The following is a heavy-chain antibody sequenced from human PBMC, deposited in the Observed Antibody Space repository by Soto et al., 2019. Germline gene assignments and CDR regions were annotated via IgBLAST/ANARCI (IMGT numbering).Heavy chain of an antibody. Sequence: QVPLVESGGGVVQPGRSLRLSCAASGFTFSSYGIHWVRQAPGKGLEWVTVIWYDGTNKYYADSVKGRFTISRDNSKNTLYLQMNSLRAEDTAVYYCARIGSGSYYPDYWGQGTLVTVSS. CDR1: GFTFSSYG. V-gene: IGHV3-33*01. D-gene: IGHD3-10*01. CDR2: IWYDGTNK. J-gene: IGHJ4*02. CDR3: ARIGSGSYYPDY.